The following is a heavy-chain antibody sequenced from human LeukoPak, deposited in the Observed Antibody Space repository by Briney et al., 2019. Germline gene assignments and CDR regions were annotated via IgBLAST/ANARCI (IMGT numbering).Heavy chain of an antibody. CDR1: GFTFSSYS. CDR2: ISSSSYI. J-gene: IGHJ4*02. CDR3: ASGAEGLYYFDY. V-gene: IGHV3-21*01. Sequence: PGGSLRLSCAASGFTFSSYSMNWVRQAPGKGLEWVSSISSSSYIYYADSVKGRFTISRDNAKNSLYLQMNSLRAEDTAVYYCASGAEGLYYFDYWGQGTLVTVSS. D-gene: IGHD3-16*01.